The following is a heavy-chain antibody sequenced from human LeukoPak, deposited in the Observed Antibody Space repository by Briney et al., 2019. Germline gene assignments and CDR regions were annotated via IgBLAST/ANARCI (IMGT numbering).Heavy chain of an antibody. CDR3: ARYYDSSQGIDY. CDR1: GGSISSGDYY. J-gene: IGHJ4*02. CDR2: IYYSGST. V-gene: IGHV4-30-4*01. Sequence: SETLSLTCTVSGGSISSGDYYCSWIRQPPGKGLEWIGYIYYSGSTYYNPSLKSRVTISVDTSKNQFSLKLSSVTAADTAVYYCARYYDSSQGIDYWGQGTLVTVSS. D-gene: IGHD3-22*01.